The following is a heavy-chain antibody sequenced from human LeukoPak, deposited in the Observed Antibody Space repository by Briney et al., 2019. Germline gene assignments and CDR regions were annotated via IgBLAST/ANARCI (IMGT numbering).Heavy chain of an antibody. CDR2: IYYSGST. D-gene: IGHD3-22*01. CDR3: AAGRMITEVNALDY. Sequence: SETLSLTCTVSGGSISSYDWSWIRQPPGKGLEWIGYIYYSGSTNYNPSLKSRVTISVDTSRNQFSLKMNSMTAADTALYYCAAGRMITEVNALDYWGQGTLVTVSS. J-gene: IGHJ4*02. CDR1: GGSISSYD. V-gene: IGHV4-59*08.